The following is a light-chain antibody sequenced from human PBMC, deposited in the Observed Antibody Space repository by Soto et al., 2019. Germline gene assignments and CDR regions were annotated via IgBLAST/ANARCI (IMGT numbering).Light chain of an antibody. CDR3: SSYRSSDTLEV. CDR2: AVS. J-gene: IGLJ1*01. V-gene: IGLV2-14*01. CDR1: SDDIGAYDY. Sequence: QSALTQPSSVSASPGQSISISCTGTSDDIGAYDYVSWYQQHPGKAPKLILYAVSNRPSGVSTRFSGSKSGNTASLTISGVQADDEADYYCSSYRSSDTLEVVGTGTKLTVL.